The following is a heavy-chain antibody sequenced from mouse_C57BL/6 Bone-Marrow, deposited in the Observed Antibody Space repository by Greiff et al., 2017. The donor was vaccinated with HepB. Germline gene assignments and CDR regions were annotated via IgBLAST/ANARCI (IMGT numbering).Heavy chain of an antibody. CDR3: AIYDGYFFFGC. D-gene: IGHD2-3*01. Sequence: QVQLQQPGAELVMPGASVKLSCKASGYTFTSYWMHWVKQRPGQGLEWIGEIDPSDSYTNYNQKFKGKSTLTVDKSSSTAYMQLSSLTSEDSAVYYVAIYDGYFFFGCWGQGTTLTGSS. J-gene: IGHJ2*01. CDR2: IDPSDSYT. V-gene: IGHV1-69*01. CDR1: GYTFTSYW.